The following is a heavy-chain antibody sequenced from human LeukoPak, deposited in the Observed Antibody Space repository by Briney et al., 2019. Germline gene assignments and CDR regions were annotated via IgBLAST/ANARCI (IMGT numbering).Heavy chain of an antibody. CDR1: GGSISSGGYS. CDR2: IYYSGST. CDR3: ARDIGYCSSTSCSDY. J-gene: IGHJ4*02. Sequence: SQTLSLTCAVSGGSISSGGYSWSWIRQPPGKGLEWIGYIYYSGSTYYNPSLKSRVTISVDTSKNQFSLKLSSVTAADTAVYYCARDIGYCSSTSCSDYWGQGTLVTVSS. V-gene: IGHV4-30-4*07. D-gene: IGHD2-2*01.